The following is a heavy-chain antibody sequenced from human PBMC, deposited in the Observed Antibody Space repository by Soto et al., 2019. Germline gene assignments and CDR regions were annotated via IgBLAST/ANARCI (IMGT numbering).Heavy chain of an antibody. V-gene: IGHV1-18*01. CDR2: INTYSGKT. Sequence: QVQLVQSGPEVKKPGASVKVSCKASGYTFGIYSITWVRQAPGQGLEWLGGINTYSGKTYYAQKVRARVTLTTDTSTSTAYMNMRSLRSDDTAVYYCARRYGDPSSSTGFDYWGQGTLVSVSS. J-gene: IGHJ4*02. CDR1: GYTFGIYS. D-gene: IGHD2-21*02. CDR3: ARRYGDPSSSTGFDY.